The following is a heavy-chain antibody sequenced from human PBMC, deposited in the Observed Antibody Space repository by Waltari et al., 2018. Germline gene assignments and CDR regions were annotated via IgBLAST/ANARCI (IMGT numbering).Heavy chain of an antibody. J-gene: IGHJ4*02. D-gene: IGHD1-1*01. CDR3: ARGKQLFDY. CDR1: GFNFATNW. CDR2: IYPGDSEI. Sequence: EVQLVQSGAEVRKPGASLKISCKGSGFNFATNWIAWVRQMPGKGLEWMGVIYPGDSEIRYSPSFQGHVTISADKSINTAYLQWSSLKASDTSFYLCARGKQLFDYWGQGTLVTVSS. V-gene: IGHV5-51*01.